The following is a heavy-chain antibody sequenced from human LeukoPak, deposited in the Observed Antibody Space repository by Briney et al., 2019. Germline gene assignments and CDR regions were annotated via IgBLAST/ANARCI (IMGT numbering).Heavy chain of an antibody. Sequence: ASVKVSCKASGYTFTGYYMHWVRQAPGQGLEWMGRINPNSGGTNYAQKFQGRVTMTRDTSISTAYMELSRLRSDDTAVYYCARTDVGEINNDYWGQGTLVTVSS. CDR3: ARTDVGEINNDY. CDR2: INPNSGGT. D-gene: IGHD3-16*01. CDR1: GYTFTGYY. V-gene: IGHV1-2*06. J-gene: IGHJ4*02.